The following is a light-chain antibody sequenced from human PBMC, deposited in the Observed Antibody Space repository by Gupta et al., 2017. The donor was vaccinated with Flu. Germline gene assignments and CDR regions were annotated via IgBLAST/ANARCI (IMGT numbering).Light chain of an antibody. CDR1: QSVSNNY. V-gene: IGKV3-20*01. CDR3: QQYGNSPRT. Sequence: ELVLTQSPGTLSLSPGERATLSCRASQSVSNNYLGWYQQKPGQAPRLLIYGAINRATGIPDRFSGRGSGTDFTLTISRLEPEDFAMYYCQQYGNSPRTFGQGTKVEIK. CDR2: GAI. J-gene: IGKJ1*01.